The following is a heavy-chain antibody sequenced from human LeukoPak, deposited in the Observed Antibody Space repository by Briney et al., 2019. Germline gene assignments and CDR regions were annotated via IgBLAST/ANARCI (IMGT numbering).Heavy chain of an antibody. CDR3: ATYSSSSDYFDY. Sequence: GGSLRLSCAASGFTFSSYAMSWVRQAPGKGLEWVSAISGSGGSTYYADSVKGRFIISRDNSKNTLYLQMNSLRAEDTAVYYCATYSSSSDYFDYWGQGTLVTVSS. J-gene: IGHJ4*02. CDR2: ISGSGGST. V-gene: IGHV3-23*01. D-gene: IGHD6-6*01. CDR1: GFTFSSYA.